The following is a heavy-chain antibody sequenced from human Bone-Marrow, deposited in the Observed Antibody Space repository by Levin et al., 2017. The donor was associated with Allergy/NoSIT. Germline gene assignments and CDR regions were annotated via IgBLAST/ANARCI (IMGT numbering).Heavy chain of an antibody. CDR3: ARDGGDYGVYFDH. CDR1: GYNFNTFA. CDR2: INPGHGNT. Sequence: AGGSLRLSCKASGYNFNTFAVHWVRQAPGQSLEWVGWINPGHGNTKYSKRLQDRVTITTDTSARIVYMELTGLTSEESAVYYCARDGGDYGVYFDHWGQGTLVTVSS. V-gene: IGHV1-3*01. D-gene: IGHD4-17*01. J-gene: IGHJ4*02.